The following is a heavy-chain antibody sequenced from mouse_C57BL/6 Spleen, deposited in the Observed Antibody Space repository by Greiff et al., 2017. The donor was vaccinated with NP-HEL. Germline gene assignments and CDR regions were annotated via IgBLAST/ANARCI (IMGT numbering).Heavy chain of an antibody. D-gene: IGHD3-2*02. CDR2: ISDGGSYT. V-gene: IGHV5-4*01. CDR3: ARASSGYGGDAMDY. J-gene: IGHJ4*01. Sequence: VQLKESGGGLVKPGGSLKLSCAASGFTFSSYAMSWVRQTPEKRLEWVATISDGGSYTYYPDNVKGRFTISRDNAKNNLYLQMSHLKSEDTAMYYCARASSGYGGDAMDYWGQGTSITVSS. CDR1: GFTFSSYA.